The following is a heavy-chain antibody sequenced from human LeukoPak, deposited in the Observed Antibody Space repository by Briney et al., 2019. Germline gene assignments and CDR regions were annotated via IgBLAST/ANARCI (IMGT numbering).Heavy chain of an antibody. Sequence: SETLSLTRTVSGGSISSSSYYWGWIRQPPGKGLEWIGSIYYSGSTYYNPSLKSRATISVDTSKNQFSLKLSSVTAADTAVYYCARAYYDRPPPVYYYDMDVWGKGTTVTVSS. V-gene: IGHV4-39*07. CDR2: IYYSGST. CDR1: GGSISSSSYY. CDR3: ARAYYDRPPPVYYYDMDV. J-gene: IGHJ6*03. D-gene: IGHD3-9*01.